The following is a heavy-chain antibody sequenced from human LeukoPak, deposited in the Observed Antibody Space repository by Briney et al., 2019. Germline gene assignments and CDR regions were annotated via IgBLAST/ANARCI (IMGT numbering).Heavy chain of an antibody. J-gene: IGHJ4*02. D-gene: IGHD1-26*01. CDR2: ISGGGGST. CDR1: GFTFTSYS. Sequence: PGGSLRLSCAASGFTFTSYSMNWVRQAPGKGLECVSTISGGGGSTYYADSEKGRFTISRDNSKNTLYLQVNSLRAEDTAVYYCAKGGKWDVTPFDYWGQGTLVTVSS. CDR3: AKGGKWDVTPFDY. V-gene: IGHV3-23*01.